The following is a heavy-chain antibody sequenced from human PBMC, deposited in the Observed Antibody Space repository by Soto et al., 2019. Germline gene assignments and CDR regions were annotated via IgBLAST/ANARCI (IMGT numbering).Heavy chain of an antibody. CDR2: IDYTGGT. Sequence: PLSLTGSVSGACIRDGDYYWSWLRQPPGKGPEWIGIIDYTGGTHYNPTLTGPVSMSVDTSANQFSLKVNFVTAADSAVYYCARVGYGDYGRGYYFDFWGPGILVTVSS. D-gene: IGHD4-17*01. CDR1: GACIRDGDYY. J-gene: IGHJ4*02. V-gene: IGHV4-30-4*01. CDR3: ARVGYGDYGRGYYFDF.